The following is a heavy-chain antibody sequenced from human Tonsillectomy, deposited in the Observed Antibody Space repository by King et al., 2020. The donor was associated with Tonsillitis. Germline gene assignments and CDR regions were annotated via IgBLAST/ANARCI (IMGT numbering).Heavy chain of an antibody. CDR3: AVEYYYGTSAHLSYFDN. CDR1: GGSISSVGYF. CDR2: IYYSGST. Sequence: HVQLQESGPGLVKPSQTLSLTCTVSGGSISSVGYFWSWIRQHPEKGLEWIGYIYYSGSTFYNPSLKSRVTISVDTSKNQFSLKLSSVTAADTAVYYCAVEYYYGTSAHLSYFDNWGQGTLVTVSS. V-gene: IGHV4-31*03. D-gene: IGHD3-22*01. J-gene: IGHJ4*02.